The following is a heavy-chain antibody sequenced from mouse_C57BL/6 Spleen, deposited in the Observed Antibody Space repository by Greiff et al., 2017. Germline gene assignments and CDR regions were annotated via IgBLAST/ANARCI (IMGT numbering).Heavy chain of an antibody. CDR2: IDPEDGET. CDR1: GFNINDYY. V-gene: IGHV14-2*01. CDR3: AEGGPYYFDY. D-gene: IGHD1-1*02. J-gene: IGHJ2*01. Sequence: VQLQQSGAELVKPGASVKLSCTASGFNINDYYMHWVKQRTEQGLEWIGRIDPEDGETKYDPKFQGKATLTADTSSNTAYLQLSSLASEDTAVYYCAEGGPYYFDYWGQGTTLTVSS.